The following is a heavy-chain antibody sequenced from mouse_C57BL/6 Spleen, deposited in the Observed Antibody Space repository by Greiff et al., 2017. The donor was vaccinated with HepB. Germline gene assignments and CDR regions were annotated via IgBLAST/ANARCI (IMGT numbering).Heavy chain of an antibody. CDR1: GYTFTSYW. Sequence: QVQLQQSGAELVKPGASVKLSCKASGYTFTSYWMHWVKQRPGRGLEWIGRIDPNSGGTKYNEKFKSKATLTVDKPSSTAYMQLSSLTSEDSAVEYCARAENYGYSSFAYWGQGTLVTVSA. CDR3: ARAENYGYSSFAY. V-gene: IGHV1-72*01. CDR2: IDPNSGGT. D-gene: IGHD2-2*01. J-gene: IGHJ3*01.